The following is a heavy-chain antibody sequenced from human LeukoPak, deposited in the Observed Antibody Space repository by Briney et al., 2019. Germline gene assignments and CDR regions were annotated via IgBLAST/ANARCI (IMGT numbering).Heavy chain of an antibody. CDR1: GGTFSSYA. CDR2: IIPIFGTA. D-gene: IGHD2-21*02. CDR3: ARDPTYCGGDCSQYY. J-gene: IGHJ4*02. Sequence: SVKVYCKASGGTFSSYAISWVRQAPGQGLEWMGRIIPIFGTANYAQKFQGRVTITTDESTSTAYMELSSLRSEDTAVYYCARDPTYCGGDCSQYYWGQGTLVTVSS. V-gene: IGHV1-69*05.